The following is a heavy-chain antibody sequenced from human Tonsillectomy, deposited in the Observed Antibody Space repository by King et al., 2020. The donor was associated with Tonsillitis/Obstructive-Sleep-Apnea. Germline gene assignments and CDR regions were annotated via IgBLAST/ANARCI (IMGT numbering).Heavy chain of an antibody. CDR3: ARPTGDCSGGNCYSDY. Sequence: FQLVQSGAELKKPGESLRISCKGFGYGFPSYWIAWVRQMPGRGLEWMGIIYPGDSDTRYSPSFQGQVTISADKSIRTAYLQWNNLKTSDTAIYYCARPTGDCSGGNCYSDYWGQGTLVTVSS. V-gene: IGHV5-51*01. CDR2: IYPGDSDT. J-gene: IGHJ4*02. D-gene: IGHD2-15*01. CDR1: GYGFPSYW.